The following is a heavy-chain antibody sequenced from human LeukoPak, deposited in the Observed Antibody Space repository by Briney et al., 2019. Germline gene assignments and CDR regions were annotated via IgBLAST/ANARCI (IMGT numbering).Heavy chain of an antibody. V-gene: IGHV1-69*13. D-gene: IGHD6-13*01. CDR3: ARGGQQLVLCYFDY. J-gene: IGHJ4*02. CDR1: GGTFSSYA. Sequence: SVNVSCTASGGTFSSYAISWVRQAPGQGLEWMGGIIPIFGTANYAQKFQGRVTITADESTSTAYMELSSLRSEDTAAYYCARGGQQLVLCYFDYWGQGTLVTVSS. CDR2: IIPIFGTA.